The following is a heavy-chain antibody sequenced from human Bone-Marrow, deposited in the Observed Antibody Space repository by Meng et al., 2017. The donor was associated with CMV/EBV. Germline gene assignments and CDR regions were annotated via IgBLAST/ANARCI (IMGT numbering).Heavy chain of an antibody. CDR1: GGTFSSYA. J-gene: IGHJ5*02. V-gene: IGHV1-8*02. D-gene: IGHD6-19*01. Sequence: ASVKVSCKASGGTFSSYAISWVRQAPGQGLEWMGWINPNSGNTGYAQKFQGRVTMTRNTSISTAYMELSSLRSEDTAVYYCARVYSSGWADWFDPWGQGTLVTVSS. CDR2: INPNSGNT. CDR3: ARVYSSGWADWFDP.